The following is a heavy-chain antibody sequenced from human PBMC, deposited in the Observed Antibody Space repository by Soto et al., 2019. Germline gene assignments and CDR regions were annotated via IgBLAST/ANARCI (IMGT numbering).Heavy chain of an antibody. Sequence: SVKVSCKASGGTFSSYTIAWVRQAPGQGLEWMGEIIPLFGTTNYVEKFQGRLTITADASTSTAYMELSSLRSEDTAMYYCARDSIAAAGTDYWGQGTLVTV. CDR1: GGTFSSYT. CDR2: IIPLFGTT. V-gene: IGHV1-69*13. CDR3: ARDSIAAAGTDY. D-gene: IGHD6-13*01. J-gene: IGHJ4*02.